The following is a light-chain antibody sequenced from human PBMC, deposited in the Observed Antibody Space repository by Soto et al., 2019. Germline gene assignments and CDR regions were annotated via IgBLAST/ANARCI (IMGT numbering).Light chain of an antibody. V-gene: IGKV3-11*01. CDR1: QSVSRY. Sequence: EIVLTQSPATLPLSPGERATLSCRASQSVSRYLAWYQQKPGQAPRLLMYDASNRATGIPTRFSGSGSGTDFTLTISSLEPEDFAVYYCQQRTNWPITFGQGTRLEIK. J-gene: IGKJ5*01. CDR2: DAS. CDR3: QQRTNWPIT.